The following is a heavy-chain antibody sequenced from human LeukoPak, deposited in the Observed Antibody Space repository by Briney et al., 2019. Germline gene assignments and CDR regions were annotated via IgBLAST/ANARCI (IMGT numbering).Heavy chain of an antibody. CDR3: AKVHRATMISPDAFDS. V-gene: IGHV3-23*01. CDR1: GFTFSSFV. J-gene: IGHJ3*02. D-gene: IGHD5-24*01. CDR2: ITGSGSPT. Sequence: PGGSLRLSCAASGFTFSSFVMHWVRQAPGKGLEWVSGITGSGSPTYYAESVKGRFTISRDNSKNTLYLQMNSLRAEDTAIYYCAKVHRATMISPDAFDSWGQGTLVTVSS.